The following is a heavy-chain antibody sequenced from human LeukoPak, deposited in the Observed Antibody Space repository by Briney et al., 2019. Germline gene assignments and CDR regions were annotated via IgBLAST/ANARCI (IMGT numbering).Heavy chain of an antibody. CDR2: ISRDSSII. CDR3: VRDNPRCCGVVPANIDDY. V-gene: IGHV3-48*01. J-gene: IGHJ4*02. D-gene: IGHD2-15*01. CDR1: GFTFSRDS. Sequence: GGSLRLSCAASGFTFSRDSMNWVRQAPGKGLEWISYISRDSSIIYYADSVRGRFTISRDNAKNSLYLQMNSLRAEDTAVYYCVRDNPRCCGVVPANIDDYWGQGTLVTVPS.